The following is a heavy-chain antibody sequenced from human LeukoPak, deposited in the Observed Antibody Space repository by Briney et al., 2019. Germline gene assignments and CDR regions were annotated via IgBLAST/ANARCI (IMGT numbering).Heavy chain of an antibody. D-gene: IGHD7-27*01. J-gene: IGHJ4*02. CDR1: GYTFTSYD. CDR3: ARDHNWGPDY. V-gene: IGHV1-8*03. CDR2: MNPNSGHT. Sequence: GASVKVSCKASGYTFTSYDINWVRQATGQGLQWMGWMNPNSGHTGYAQKFQGRVTITRDTSISTAYMELSRLRSDDTAFYYCARDHNWGPDYWGQGTLVTVSS.